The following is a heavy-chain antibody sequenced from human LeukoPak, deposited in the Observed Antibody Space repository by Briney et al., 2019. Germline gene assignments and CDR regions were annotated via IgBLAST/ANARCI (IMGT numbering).Heavy chain of an antibody. CDR3: ARVGDHYHWYLDL. CDR1: GFTVSTYY. V-gene: IGHV3-53*01. J-gene: IGHJ2*01. Sequence: PGGSLILSCAASGFTVSTYYMNWVRQAPGKGLEWVSILYSGDSTYYADSVKGRFIVSRDNSKNTLYLQMSALRAEDTAVYYCARVGDHYHWYLDLWGRGTLVTVSS. D-gene: IGHD3-10*01. CDR2: LYSGDST.